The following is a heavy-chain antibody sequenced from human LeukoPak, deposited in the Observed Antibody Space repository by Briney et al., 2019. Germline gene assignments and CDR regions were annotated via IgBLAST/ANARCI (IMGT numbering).Heavy chain of an antibody. Sequence: SETLSLTCTVSGGSISSSSYYWGWIRQPPGKGLEWIGSIYYSGSTYYNPSLKSRVTISVDTSKNQFSLKLSSVTAADTAVYYCAGEIDTAMVTSDYWGQGTLVTVSS. CDR2: IYYSGST. V-gene: IGHV4-39*07. J-gene: IGHJ4*02. CDR1: GGSISSSSYY. CDR3: AGEIDTAMVTSDY. D-gene: IGHD5-18*01.